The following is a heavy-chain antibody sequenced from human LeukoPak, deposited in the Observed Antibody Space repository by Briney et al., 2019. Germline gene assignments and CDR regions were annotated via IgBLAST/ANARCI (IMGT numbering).Heavy chain of an antibody. V-gene: IGHV1-18*01. D-gene: IGHD6-19*01. CDR3: ARVEGSGWYDY. Sequence: ASVKVSCKASGYTFTSYGISWVRQAPGQGLEWMGWISANNGNTNYAQKLQGRVTMTTDTSTSTAYMELSRLRSDDTAVYYCARVEGSGWYDYWGQGTLVTVSS. J-gene: IGHJ4*02. CDR1: GYTFTSYG. CDR2: ISANNGNT.